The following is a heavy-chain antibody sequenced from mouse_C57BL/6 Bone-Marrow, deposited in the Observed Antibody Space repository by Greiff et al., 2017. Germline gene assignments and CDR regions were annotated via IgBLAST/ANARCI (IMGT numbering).Heavy chain of an antibody. CDR1: GYTFTSYW. Sequence: QVQLQQSGAELVKPGASVKMSCKASGYTFTSYWITWVKQRPGQGLEWIGDIYPTSGRTNYNEKFKSKAILTVDTSSNPACMQLSSLSSEDSAVFYCARSGPLGRSFDYSCQGTPLTVSS. J-gene: IGHJ2*01. CDR2: IYPTSGRT. CDR3: ARSGPLGRSFDY. V-gene: IGHV1-55*01. D-gene: IGHD4-1*01.